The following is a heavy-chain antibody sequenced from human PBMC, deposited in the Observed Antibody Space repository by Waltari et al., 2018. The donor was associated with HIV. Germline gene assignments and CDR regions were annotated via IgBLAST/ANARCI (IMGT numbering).Heavy chain of an antibody. Sequence: QVQLRQSGAGVWKSGSSVKIACKASGGAFSSYAFNWVRQGPGQGLEWLGGNIHIFDTTNYAKKMKDRVYINAEDKTTTVYMELRGLKSEDAGSYYCGRDGGGYYDHSGYFGSFQYWGQGTMVSVAS. V-gene: IGHV1-69*01. CDR3: GRDGGGYYDHSGYFGSFQY. CDR2: NIHIFDTT. D-gene: IGHD3-22*01. J-gene: IGHJ1*01. CDR1: GGAFSSYA.